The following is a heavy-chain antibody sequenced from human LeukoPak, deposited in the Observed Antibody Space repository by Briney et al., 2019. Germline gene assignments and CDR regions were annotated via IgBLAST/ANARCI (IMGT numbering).Heavy chain of an antibody. V-gene: IGHV3-9*01. Sequence: PGGSLRLSCAASGFTFDDYAMHWVRQAPGKGLEWVSGISWNSGSIGYADSVKGRFTISRDNAKSSLYLQMNSLRAEDTALYYCAKDSGYSYGRNIDYWGQGTLVTVSS. D-gene: IGHD5-18*01. CDR3: AKDSGYSYGRNIDY. J-gene: IGHJ4*02. CDR1: GFTFDDYA. CDR2: ISWNSGSI.